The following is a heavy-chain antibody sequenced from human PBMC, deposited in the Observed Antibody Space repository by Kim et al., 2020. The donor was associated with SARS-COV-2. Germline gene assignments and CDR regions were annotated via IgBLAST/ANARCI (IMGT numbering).Heavy chain of an antibody. J-gene: IGHJ4*02. Sequence: LTSRVTISLDTSKNQFSLTLSPVTAADTAVYYCARQFCSGGNCYPYFDYWGQGTLVTVSS. CDR3: ARQFCSGGNCYPYFDY. V-gene: IGHV4-59*08. D-gene: IGHD2-15*01.